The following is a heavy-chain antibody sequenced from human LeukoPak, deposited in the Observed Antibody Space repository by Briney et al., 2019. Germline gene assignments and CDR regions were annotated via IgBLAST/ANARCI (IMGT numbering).Heavy chain of an antibody. CDR3: ARGGVSGYMDV. Sequence: PSETLSLTCAVYGGSFSGYYWSWIRQPPGKGLEWIGYIYYSGSTNYNPSLKSRVTISVDTSKNQFSLKLSSVTAADTAVYYCARGGVSGYMDVWGKGTTVTVSS. CDR1: GGSFSGYY. J-gene: IGHJ6*03. CDR2: IYYSGST. V-gene: IGHV4-59*01. D-gene: IGHD3-10*01.